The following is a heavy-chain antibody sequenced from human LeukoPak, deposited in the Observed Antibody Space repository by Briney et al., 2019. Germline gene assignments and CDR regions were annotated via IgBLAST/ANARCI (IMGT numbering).Heavy chain of an antibody. D-gene: IGHD4-4*01. CDR3: ARGGGYSNYMYYGMDV. V-gene: IGHV4-30-2*01. CDR2: IYHSGST. J-gene: IGHJ6*02. CDR1: GGSISSGGYS. Sequence: SQTLPLTCAVSGGSISSGGYSWSWIRQPPGKGLEWIGYIYHSGSTYYNPSLKSRVTISVDRSKNQFSLKLSSVTAADTAVYYCARGGGYSNYMYYGMDVWGQGTTVTVSS.